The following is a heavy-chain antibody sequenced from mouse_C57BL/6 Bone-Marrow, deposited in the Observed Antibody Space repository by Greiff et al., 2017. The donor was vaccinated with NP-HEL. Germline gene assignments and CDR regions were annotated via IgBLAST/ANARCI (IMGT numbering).Heavy chain of an antibody. J-gene: IGHJ2*01. V-gene: IGHV3-5*01. CDR2: IYYSGPI. CDR3: ARETYDGYYICDY. D-gene: IGHD2-3*01. CDR1: GISITTGNYR. Sequence: EVKLVESGPGLVKPSQTVFLTCTVTGISITTGNYRWSWIRQFPGNKLEWIGYIYYSGPITYNPSLTSRTTITRDTPKNQFFLEMNSLTAEDTATYYCARETYDGYYICDYWGQGTTLTVSS.